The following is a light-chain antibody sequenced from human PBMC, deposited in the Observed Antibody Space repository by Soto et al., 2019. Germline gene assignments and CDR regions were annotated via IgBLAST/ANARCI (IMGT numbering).Light chain of an antibody. CDR2: GAS. Sequence: ETVMTQSPATLSVSPGGRATLSCRASQSISDTLAWYQQKPGQAPRLLIHGASTRATGFPARFSGSGSGTDFTLTISSLQSEDFAGYYCQQYNNWPPITFGQGTRLEI. CDR1: QSISDT. J-gene: IGKJ5*01. V-gene: IGKV3-15*01. CDR3: QQYNNWPPIT.